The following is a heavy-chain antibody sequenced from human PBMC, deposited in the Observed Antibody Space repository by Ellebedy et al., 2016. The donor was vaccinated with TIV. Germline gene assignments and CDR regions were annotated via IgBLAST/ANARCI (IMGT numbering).Heavy chain of an antibody. J-gene: IGHJ4*02. D-gene: IGHD6-19*01. V-gene: IGHV3-23*01. CDR1: GFTFSSYG. CDR2: ISADGSST. CDR3: AGGISVAGTSLGF. Sequence: GESLKISCAASGFTFSSYGMHWVRQAPGKGLEWLSVISADGSSTYHADSVKGRFTFTRDNSKNTLFLQMNRLRTEDTAVYYCAGGISVAGTSLGFWGQGTLVTVSS.